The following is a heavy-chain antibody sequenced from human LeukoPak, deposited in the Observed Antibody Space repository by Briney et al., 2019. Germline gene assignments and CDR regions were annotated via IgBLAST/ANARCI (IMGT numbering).Heavy chain of an antibody. Sequence: GESVKISCKASGNNYWIAWVRQMPGKGLEWLGIIYFGDSDTRYSPSVEGRLTMSVDKSISTAYLQLSSLKASDPAIYFCGRHSYGLDYWGQGTLVTVSS. CDR1: GNNYW. V-gene: IGHV5-51*01. J-gene: IGHJ4*02. D-gene: IGHD3-10*01. CDR3: GRHSYGLDY. CDR2: IYFGDSDT.